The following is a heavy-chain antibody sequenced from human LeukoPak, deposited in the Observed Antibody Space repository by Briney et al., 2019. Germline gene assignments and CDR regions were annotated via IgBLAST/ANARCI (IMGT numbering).Heavy chain of an antibody. J-gene: IGHJ3*02. CDR1: GGSISSYY. Sequence: MTSDTLSLTCTVSGGSISSYYWSWIRHPPGKGLEWSGYIYYSGSTNYNPSLKSRVTISVDTSKIQFSLKLSSVTAADTAVYYCARRGPRGAYYYDSSGYSNAFDIWGQGTMVTVSS. V-gene: IGHV4-59*08. CDR2: IYYSGST. D-gene: IGHD3-22*01. CDR3: ARRGPRGAYYYDSSGYSNAFDI.